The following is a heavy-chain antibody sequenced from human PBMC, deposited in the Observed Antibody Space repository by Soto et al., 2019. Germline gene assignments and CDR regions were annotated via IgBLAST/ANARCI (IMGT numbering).Heavy chain of an antibody. CDR2: ISAYNGNT. J-gene: IGHJ5*02. CDR1: GYTFTSYG. Sequence: ASVKVSCKASGYTFTSYGISWVRQAPGQGLEWMGWISAYNGNTNYAQKLQGRVTMTTDTSTSTAYMELRSLRSDDTAVYYCARVTGSSIFGVVIPYNWFDPWGQGTLVTVS. CDR3: ARVTGSSIFGVVIPYNWFDP. D-gene: IGHD3-3*01. V-gene: IGHV1-18*04.